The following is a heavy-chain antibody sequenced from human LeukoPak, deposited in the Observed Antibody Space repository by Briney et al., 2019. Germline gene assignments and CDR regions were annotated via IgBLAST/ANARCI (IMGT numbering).Heavy chain of an antibody. D-gene: IGHD2-2*02. V-gene: IGHV3-23*01. CDR1: GLTFSIYT. Sequence: GGSLRLSCAASGLTFSIYTMNWVRQAPGKGLEWVSGISGSGDSTYYADSVKGRFTISRDNSKNTLYLHMNSLRAEDTAVFYCATGSCSSSTCYRRYWGQGTLVTVSS. J-gene: IGHJ4*02. CDR2: ISGSGDST. CDR3: ATGSCSSSTCYRRY.